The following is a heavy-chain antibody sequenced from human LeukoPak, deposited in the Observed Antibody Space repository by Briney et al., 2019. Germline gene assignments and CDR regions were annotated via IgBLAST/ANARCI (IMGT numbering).Heavy chain of an antibody. Sequence: PGGSLRLSCAASGLTFDDYGMSWVRQAPGKGLEWVSGINWNGGSTGYADSVKGRFTISRDNAKNSLYLQMNSLRAEDTALYYCARDGGYCSGGSCYRYFDYWGQGTLVTVSS. CDR1: GLTFDDYG. CDR3: ARDGGYCSGGSCYRYFDY. V-gene: IGHV3-20*04. CDR2: INWNGGST. J-gene: IGHJ4*02. D-gene: IGHD2-15*01.